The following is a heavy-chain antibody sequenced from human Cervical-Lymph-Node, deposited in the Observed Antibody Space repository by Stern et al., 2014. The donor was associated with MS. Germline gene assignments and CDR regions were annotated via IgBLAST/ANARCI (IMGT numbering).Heavy chain of an antibody. Sequence: VQLVESGAEARAPGASMKVSCKASGYTFTDYYLHWVRQAPGQGLEWLGWINPNSGGTHYAQNFQGRVTMTRDTSISTAYMELRWLGSADTAVYYCARGSGTAYDLRGDYWGQGTLVTVSS. CDR2: INPNSGGT. CDR1: GYTFTDYY. V-gene: IGHV1-2*02. J-gene: IGHJ4*01. CDR3: ARGSGTAYDLRGDY. D-gene: IGHD3-3*01.